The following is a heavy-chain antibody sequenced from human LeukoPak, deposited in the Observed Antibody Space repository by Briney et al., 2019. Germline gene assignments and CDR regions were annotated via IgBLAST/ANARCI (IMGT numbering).Heavy chain of an antibody. V-gene: IGHV4-59*01. J-gene: IGHJ3*02. CDR3: ARAGYRTRNAAFDI. CDR2: IYYSGST. Sequence: SETLSLTCTVSGGSISSYYWSWIRQPPGKGLEWIGYIYYSGSTNYNPSLKSRVTISVDTSKNQFSLKLSSVTAADTAVYYCARAGYRTRNAAFDIWGQGTMVTVSS. D-gene: IGHD5-18*01. CDR1: GGSISSYY.